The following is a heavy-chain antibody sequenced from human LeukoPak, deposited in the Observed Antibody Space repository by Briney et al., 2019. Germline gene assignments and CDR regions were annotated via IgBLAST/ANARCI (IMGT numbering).Heavy chain of an antibody. CDR3: ARSPPRYDRAFYYYYGMDV. Sequence: ASVKVSCEASGGTFSSYAISWVRQAPGQGLEWMGRIIPILGIANYAQKFQGRVTITADKSTSTAYMELSSLRSEDTAVYYCARSPPRYDRAFYYYYGMDVWGQGTTVTVSS. V-gene: IGHV1-69*04. J-gene: IGHJ6*02. CDR2: IIPILGIA. CDR1: GGTFSSYA. D-gene: IGHD3-22*01.